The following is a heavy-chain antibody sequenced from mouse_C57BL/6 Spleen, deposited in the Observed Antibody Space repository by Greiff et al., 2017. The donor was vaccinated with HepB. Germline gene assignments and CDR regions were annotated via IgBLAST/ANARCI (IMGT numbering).Heavy chain of an antibody. CDR1: GYSITSGYY. CDR2: ISYDGSN. D-gene: IGHD1-1*01. CDR3: ARDRGYGYYFDY. V-gene: IGHV3-6*01. Sequence: EVQLQESGPGLVKPSQSLSLTCSVTGYSITSGYYWNWIRQFPGNKLEWMGYISYDGSNNYNPSLKNRISITRDTSKNQLFLKLNSVTTEDTATYYCARDRGYGYYFDYWGQGTTLTVSS. J-gene: IGHJ2*01.